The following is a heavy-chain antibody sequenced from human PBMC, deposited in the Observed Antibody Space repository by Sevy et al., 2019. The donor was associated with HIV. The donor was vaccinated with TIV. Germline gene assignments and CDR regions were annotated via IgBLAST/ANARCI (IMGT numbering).Heavy chain of an antibody. CDR3: ARGRCSTSCYAFDY. J-gene: IGHJ4*02. V-gene: IGHV3-48*01. D-gene: IGHD2-2*01. CDR2: INSSSSTI. Sequence: GGSLRLSCAASGFTFSSYSMNWVRQAPGKGLEWVSYINSSSSTIYYADSVKGRFTISRDNAKNALYLQMNGLRAEDTAVYYCARGRCSTSCYAFDYWGQGTLVTVSS. CDR1: GFTFSSYS.